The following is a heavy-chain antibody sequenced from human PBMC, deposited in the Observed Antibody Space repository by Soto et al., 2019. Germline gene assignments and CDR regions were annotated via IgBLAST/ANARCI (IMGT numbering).Heavy chain of an antibody. CDR1: GFTFSSYA. Sequence: GGSLRLSCAASGFTFSSYAMHWVRQAPGKGLEWVAVISYDGSNKYYAVSVKGRITINPDTSNNQPSLQLNSVTPDDTAVYYCARLIGNSWLDSWGQGTLVTVSS. V-gene: IGHV3-30-3*01. CDR3: ARLIGNSWLDS. CDR2: ISYDGSNK. D-gene: IGHD2-8*01. J-gene: IGHJ5*01.